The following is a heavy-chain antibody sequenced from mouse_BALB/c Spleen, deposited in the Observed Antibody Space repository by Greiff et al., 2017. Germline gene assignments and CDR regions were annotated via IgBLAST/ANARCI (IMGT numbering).Heavy chain of an antibody. D-gene: IGHD2-1*01. CDR1: GFTFSSYA. CDR3: ARAGYGNRAMDY. V-gene: IGHV5-6-5*01. CDR2: ISSGGST. Sequence: EVNVVESGGGLVKPGGSLKLSCAASGFTFSSYAMSWVRQTPEKRLEWVASISSGGSTYYPDSVKGRFTISRDNARNILYLQMSSLRSEDTAMYYCARAGYGNRAMDYWGQGTSVTVSS. J-gene: IGHJ4*01.